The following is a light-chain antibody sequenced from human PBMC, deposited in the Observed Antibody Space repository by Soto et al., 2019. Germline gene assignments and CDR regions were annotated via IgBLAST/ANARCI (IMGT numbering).Light chain of an antibody. V-gene: IGKV3-15*01. J-gene: IGKJ4*01. CDR3: QQYYHWPVT. CDR1: RSVSNR. CDR2: GAS. Sequence: EVLMSQSPDTLSVSPGERVTLSCSASRSVSNRLAWYQHTPGQAPSLLISGASTGATGIPPRFRGSGSGTEFTLTVDTLQSEDIAIYYCQQYYHWPVTFGGGTKVDIK.